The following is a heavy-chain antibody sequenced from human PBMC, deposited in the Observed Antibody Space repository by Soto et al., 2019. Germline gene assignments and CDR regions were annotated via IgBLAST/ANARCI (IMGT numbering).Heavy chain of an antibody. V-gene: IGHV4-31*03. Sequence: QVQLQESGPGLVKPSQTLSLTCTVSGGSISSGGYYWSWIRQHPGKGLEWIGYIYYSGSTYYNPTLKTRVPISLVTSKAQCPRKLCSGTAADTAVYSWAMSGYSYGPNPLLYWGQGALVTVSS. CDR2: IYYSGST. D-gene: IGHD5-18*01. CDR1: GGSISSGGYY. CDR3: AMSGYSYGPNPLLY. J-gene: IGHJ4*02.